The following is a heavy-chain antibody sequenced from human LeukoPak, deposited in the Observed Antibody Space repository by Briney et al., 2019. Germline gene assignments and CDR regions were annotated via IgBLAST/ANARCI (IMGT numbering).Heavy chain of an antibody. CDR3: ATGRWELDYYYYMDV. D-gene: IGHD1-26*01. Sequence: ASVKVSCKVSGYTLTELSMHWVRQAPGKGLEWMGGFDPEDGETIYAQKFQGRVTMTEDTSTDTAYMELSSLRSEDTALYYCATGRWELDYYYYMDVWGKGTTVTVSS. J-gene: IGHJ6*03. CDR1: GYTLTELS. CDR2: FDPEDGET. V-gene: IGHV1-24*01.